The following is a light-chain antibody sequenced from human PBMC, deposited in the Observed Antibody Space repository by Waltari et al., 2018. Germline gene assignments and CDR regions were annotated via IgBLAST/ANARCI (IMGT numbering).Light chain of an antibody. J-gene: IGLJ2*01. CDR3: QVWDSESDHVV. CDR2: SDS. CDR1: NSGRKS. Sequence: SYVLTQPPSVSVAPGKTATISCGGNNSGRKSVPWYQQKAGQAPVLVIYSDSDRPSGIPERISGSNSGDTATLTISRVEAGDEASYYCQVWDSESDHVVYGGGTKLTVL. V-gene: IGLV3-21*04.